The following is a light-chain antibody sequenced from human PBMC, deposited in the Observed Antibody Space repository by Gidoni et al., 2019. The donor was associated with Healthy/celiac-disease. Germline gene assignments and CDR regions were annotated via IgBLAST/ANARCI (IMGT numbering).Light chain of an antibody. Sequence: IQLTQSPSSLSASVGDRVTITCRSSQGISSYLDWYQQKPGKAPKLLIYAASTLQRGVPSRFSGSGSGTDFTLTISSLQPEDFATYYCQQLNSYPPTFGQGTRLEIK. CDR1: QGISSY. J-gene: IGKJ5*01. V-gene: IGKV1-9*01. CDR2: AAS. CDR3: QQLNSYPPT.